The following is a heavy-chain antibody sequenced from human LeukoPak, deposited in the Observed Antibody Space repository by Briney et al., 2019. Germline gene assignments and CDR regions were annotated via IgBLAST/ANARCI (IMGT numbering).Heavy chain of an antibody. CDR2: IKSKTDGGTT. D-gene: IGHD6-13*01. CDR1: GFTFSSYS. V-gene: IGHV3-15*07. J-gene: IGHJ6*02. CDR3: TTAYSSSWYDYYYYGMDV. Sequence: GGSLRLSCAASGFTFSSYSMNWVRQAPGKGLEWVGRIKSKTDGGTTDYAAPVKGRFTISRDDSKNTLYLQMNSLKTEDTAVYYCTTAYSSSWYDYYYYGMDVWGQGTTVTVSS.